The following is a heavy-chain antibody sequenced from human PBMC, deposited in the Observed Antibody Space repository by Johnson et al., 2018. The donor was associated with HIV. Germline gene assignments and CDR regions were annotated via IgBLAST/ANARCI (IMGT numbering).Heavy chain of an antibody. D-gene: IGHD6-13*01. Sequence: EVQLLESGGGLVQPGRSLRLSCAASGFTFDDYAMHWVRQAPGKGLEWVSGISWNSGSIGYADSVKGRFTISRDNAKNSLYLQMNSLRAEDTALYYWATLSSSPAPLDSWGQGTMVTVSS. J-gene: IGHJ3*02. CDR1: GFTFDDYA. CDR2: ISWNSGSI. CDR3: ATLSSSPAPLDS. V-gene: IGHV3-9*01.